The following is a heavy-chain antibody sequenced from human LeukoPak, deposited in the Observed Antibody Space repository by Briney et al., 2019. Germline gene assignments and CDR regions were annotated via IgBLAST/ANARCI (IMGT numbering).Heavy chain of an antibody. Sequence: PGGSLRLSCAASGFTFSTYSMNWVRQAPGKGLEWVSIISGDGATTDHADSVKSRFTISRDDSRNTLYLQMNSLRVEDTAVYYCAKKNLAAAGPNYFDYWGQGTLVTVSS. J-gene: IGHJ4*02. CDR2: ISGDGATT. CDR3: AKKNLAAAGPNYFDY. CDR1: GFTFSTYS. V-gene: IGHV3-23*01. D-gene: IGHD6-13*01.